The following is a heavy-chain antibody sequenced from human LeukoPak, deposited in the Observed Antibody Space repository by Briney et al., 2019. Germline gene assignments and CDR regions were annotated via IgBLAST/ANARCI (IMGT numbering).Heavy chain of an antibody. CDR2: IWYDGSNK. D-gene: IGHD2-15*01. CDR1: GFTFSSYG. CDR3: ARDPGRYYYYGMDV. J-gene: IGHJ6*02. Sequence: GVSLRLSCAASGFTFSSYGMHWVRQAPGKGLEWVAVIWYDGSNKYYADSVKGRFTISRDNSKNTLYLQMNSLRAEDTAVYYCARDPGRYYYYGMDVWGQGTTVTVSS. V-gene: IGHV3-33*01.